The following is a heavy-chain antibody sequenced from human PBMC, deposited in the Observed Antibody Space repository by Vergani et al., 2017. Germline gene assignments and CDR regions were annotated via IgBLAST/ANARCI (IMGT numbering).Heavy chain of an antibody. D-gene: IGHD1-14*01. V-gene: IGHV3-33*01. CDR3: ARDFRLLYNRFDP. Sequence: QVQLVESGGGVVQPGRSLRPSCAASGFTSNQYGMHWVRQAPGKGLEWVAVTWYDGNNKQYADSVKGRFTISRDNSKSTMYVQMNSLRDEDTGVYYCARDFRLLYNRFDPWGQGTLVTVSS. CDR2: TWYDGNNK. J-gene: IGHJ5*02. CDR1: GFTSNQYG.